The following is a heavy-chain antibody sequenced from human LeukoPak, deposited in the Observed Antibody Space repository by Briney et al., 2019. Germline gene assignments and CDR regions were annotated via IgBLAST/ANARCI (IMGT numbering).Heavy chain of an antibody. CDR2: MNPNSGNT. D-gene: IGHD6-13*01. Sequence: ASVKVSCKASGYTFTSYGISWVRQAPGQGLEWMGWMNPNSGNTGYAQKFQGRVTMTRNTSISTAYMELSSLRSEDTAVYYCARLIAAAGTFHYWGQGTLVTVSS. CDR1: GYTFTSYG. J-gene: IGHJ4*02. CDR3: ARLIAAAGTFHY. V-gene: IGHV1-8*02.